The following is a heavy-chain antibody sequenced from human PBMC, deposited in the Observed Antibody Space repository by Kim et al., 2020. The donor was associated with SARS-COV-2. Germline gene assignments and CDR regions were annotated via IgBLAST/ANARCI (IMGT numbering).Heavy chain of an antibody. Sequence: GGSLRLSCAGSGFTFTNYEMTWVRQAPGKGPEWVSYISSSGSTRYYADSVKGRFTISRDNAKNSLFLQMNSLRADDTAMYHCARAVAVAGDYWGHGTPVTVSS. CDR3: ARAVAVAGDY. J-gene: IGHJ4*01. CDR2: ISSSGSTR. V-gene: IGHV3-48*03. D-gene: IGHD6-19*01. CDR1: GFTFTNYE.